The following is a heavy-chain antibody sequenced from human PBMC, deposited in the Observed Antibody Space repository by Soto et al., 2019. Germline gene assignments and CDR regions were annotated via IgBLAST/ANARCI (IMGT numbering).Heavy chain of an antibody. CDR3: AKDRGGDCPDNSCYFGADY. Sequence: RQAPGKGLECVAVISDTGSSHYYAASVEGRFTISRENSKNTLSLHMDGLRVEDTAVYYCAKDRGGDCPDNSCYFGADYWGQGTPVTVS. V-gene: IGHV3-30*18. CDR2: ISDTGSSH. D-gene: IGHD2-2*01. J-gene: IGHJ4*02.